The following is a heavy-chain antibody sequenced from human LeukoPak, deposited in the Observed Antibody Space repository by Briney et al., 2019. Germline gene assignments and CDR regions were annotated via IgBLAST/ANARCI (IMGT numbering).Heavy chain of an antibody. V-gene: IGHV4-59*08. D-gene: IGHD6-13*01. J-gene: IGHJ5*02. CDR1: GGSISSYY. CDR3: ARRIAAAHWFDP. CDR2: IYYSGST. Sequence: KPSETLSLTCTVSGGSISSYYWSWIRQPLGKGLEWIGYIYYSGSTNYNPSLKSRVTISVDTSKNQFSLKLSSVTAADTAVYYCARRIAAAHWFDPWGQGTLVTVSS.